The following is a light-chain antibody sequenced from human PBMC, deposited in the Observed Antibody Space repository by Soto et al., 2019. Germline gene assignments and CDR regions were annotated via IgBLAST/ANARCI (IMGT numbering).Light chain of an antibody. CDR2: DVS. V-gene: IGKV3-11*02. J-gene: IGKJ1*01. Sequence: SPATLPVSTGDRVTLPCRAIHSVSSSYLAWYQQKPGQAPRLLIYDVSNRATDIPARFSGSGSGRDFTLTISRLEPEDFAVYYCHLRSNWPPYTFGQGTKVDIK. CDR3: HLRSNWPPYT. CDR1: HSVSSSY.